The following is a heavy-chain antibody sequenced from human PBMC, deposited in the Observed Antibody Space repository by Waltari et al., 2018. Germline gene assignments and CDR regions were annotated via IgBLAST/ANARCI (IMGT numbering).Heavy chain of an antibody. V-gene: IGHV4-59*01. CDR1: GGSISSYY. J-gene: IGHJ3*02. D-gene: IGHD6-13*01. CDR2: IYYSGST. CDR3: ARVVRGAAQAFDI. Sequence: QVQLQESGPGLVKPSETLSLTCTVSGGSISSYYWSWIRQPPGKGLEWIGYIYYSGSTNYNPSLKSRVTISVDTAKNQFSLKLSSVTAADTAVYYCARVVRGAAQAFDIWGQGTMVTVSS.